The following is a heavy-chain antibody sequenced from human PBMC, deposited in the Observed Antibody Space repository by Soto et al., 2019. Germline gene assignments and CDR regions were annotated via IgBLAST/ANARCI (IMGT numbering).Heavy chain of an antibody. V-gene: IGHV3-33*01. CDR1: GFTFSSYG. CDR2: IWYDGSNK. D-gene: IGHD6-6*01. CDR3: ARETSSSDAFDI. J-gene: IGHJ3*02. Sequence: PGGSLRLSCAASGFTFSSYGMHWVRQAPGKGLEWVAVIWYDGSNKYYADSVKGRFTISRDNSKNTLYLQMNSLRAEDTAVYYCARETSSSDAFDIWGQGTMVTVSS.